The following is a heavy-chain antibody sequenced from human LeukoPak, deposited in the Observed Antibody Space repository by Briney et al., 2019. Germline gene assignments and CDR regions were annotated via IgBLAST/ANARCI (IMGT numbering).Heavy chain of an antibody. CDR3: ARVRSITMVDAFDI. D-gene: IGHD3-10*01. V-gene: IGHV4-59*01. J-gene: IGHJ3*02. Sequence: PSETLSLTCTVSGGSISSYYWSWIRQPPGKGLEWIGYIYYSGSTNYNPSLKSRVTISVDTSKNQFSLKLSSVTAADTAVYYCARVRSITMVDAFDIWGQGTMVTVSS. CDR2: IYYSGST. CDR1: GGSISSYY.